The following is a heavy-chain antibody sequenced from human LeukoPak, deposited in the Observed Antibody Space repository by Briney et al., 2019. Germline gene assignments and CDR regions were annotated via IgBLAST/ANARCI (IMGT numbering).Heavy chain of an antibody. CDR3: ARGRVRPRWLVPHFDP. CDR2: INHSGST. CDR1: GGSFSGYY. Sequence: PSETLSLTCAVYGGSFSGYYWSWIRQPPGKGLEWIGEINHSGSTNYNPSLKSRVTISVDTSKNQFSLKLSSVTAADTAVYYCARGRVRPRWLVPHFDPWGQGTLVTVSS. D-gene: IGHD6-19*01. J-gene: IGHJ5*02. V-gene: IGHV4-34*01.